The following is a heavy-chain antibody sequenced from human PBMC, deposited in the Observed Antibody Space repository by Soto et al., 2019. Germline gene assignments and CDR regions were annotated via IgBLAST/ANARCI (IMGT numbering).Heavy chain of an antibody. V-gene: IGHV3-30-3*01. CDR1: GFTFSSYA. CDR3: ARATYSGYEIYYYYGMDV. CDR2: ISYDGSNK. Sequence: GWSLRLSCAASGFTFSSYAMHLVRQAPGKGLEWVAFISYDGSNKYYADSVKGRFTISRDNSKNTLYLQMNSLRAEDTAVYYCARATYSGYEIYYYYGMDVWGKGTKVTVS. D-gene: IGHD5-12*01. J-gene: IGHJ6*04.